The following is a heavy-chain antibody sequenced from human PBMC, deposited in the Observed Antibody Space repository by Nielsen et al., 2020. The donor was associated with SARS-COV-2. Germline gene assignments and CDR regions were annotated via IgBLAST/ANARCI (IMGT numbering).Heavy chain of an antibody. J-gene: IGHJ4*02. CDR1: GFTFSSYW. CDR3: AKDRGGYDQRNFDY. CDR2: IKQDGSEK. V-gene: IGHV3-7*03. Sequence: GGSLRLSCAASGFTFSSYWMSWVRQAPGKGLEWVANIKQDGSEKYYVDSVKGRFTISRDNAKNSLYLQMNSLRAEDTALYYCAKDRGGYDQRNFDYWGQGTLVTVSS. D-gene: IGHD5-12*01.